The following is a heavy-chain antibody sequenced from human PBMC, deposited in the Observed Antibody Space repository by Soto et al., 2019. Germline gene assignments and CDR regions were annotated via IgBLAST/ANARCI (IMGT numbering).Heavy chain of an antibody. CDR3: ASPRITMVRGVIGTYYYYGMDV. D-gene: IGHD3-10*01. CDR1: GGTFSSYT. J-gene: IGHJ6*02. Sequence: QVQLVQSGAEVKKPGSSVKVSCKASGGTFSSYTISWVRQAPGQGLEWMGRIIPILGIANYARKFQGRVTITADKSTSTAYMELSSLRSEDTAVYYCASPRITMVRGVIGTYYYYGMDVWGQGTTVTVSS. V-gene: IGHV1-69*02. CDR2: IIPILGIA.